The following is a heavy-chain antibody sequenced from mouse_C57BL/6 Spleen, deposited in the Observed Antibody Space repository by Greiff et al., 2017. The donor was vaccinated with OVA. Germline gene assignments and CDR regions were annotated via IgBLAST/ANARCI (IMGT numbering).Heavy chain of an antibody. CDR1: GFTFSSYT. CDR3: ARDRYFDV. V-gene: IGHV5-9*01. J-gene: IGHJ1*03. Sequence: EVKVEESGGGLVKPGGSLKLSCAASGFTFSSYTMSWVRQTPEKRLEWVATISGGGGNTYYPDSVKGRFTISRDNAKNTLYLHMSSLRSEDTALYYCARDRYFDVWGTGTTVTVSS. CDR2: ISGGGGNT.